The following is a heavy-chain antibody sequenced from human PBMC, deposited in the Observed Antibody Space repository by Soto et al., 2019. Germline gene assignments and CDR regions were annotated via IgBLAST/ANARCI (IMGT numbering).Heavy chain of an antibody. V-gene: IGHV4-31*03. CDR2: IYYSGST. D-gene: IGHD3-3*01. J-gene: IGHJ5*02. CDR3: ARALLRENWFDP. CDR1: GGSISSGGYY. Sequence: PSETLSLTCTVSGGSISSGGYYSSWIRQHPGKGLEWIGYIYYSGSTYYNPSLKSRVTISVDTSKNQFPLKLSSVTAADTAVYYCARALLRENWFDPWGQGTLVTVSS.